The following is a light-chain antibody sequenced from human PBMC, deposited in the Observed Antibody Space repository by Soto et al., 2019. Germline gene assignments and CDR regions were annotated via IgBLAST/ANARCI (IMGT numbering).Light chain of an antibody. CDR1: SSNIGAGYD. Sequence: QSVLTQLPSVSGAPGQRVTISCNGISSNIGAGYDVHWYQQLPGTAPKLLIYGNSNRPSGVPDRFSGSKSGTSASLAITGLQSEDESDYYCQSYDSSLSGSEFGGGTPLTVL. J-gene: IGLJ7*01. CDR3: QSYDSSLSGSE. V-gene: IGLV1-40*01. CDR2: GNS.